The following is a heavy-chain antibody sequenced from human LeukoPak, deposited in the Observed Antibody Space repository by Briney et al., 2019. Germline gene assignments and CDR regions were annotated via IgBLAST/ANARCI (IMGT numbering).Heavy chain of an antibody. Sequence: PSETLSFTCAVYGGSFSGYYWSWIRQPPGKGLEWIGEINHSGSTNYNPSLKSRVTISVDTSKNQFSLKLSSVTAADTAVYYCARFFPNLYYFDYWGQGTLVTVSS. V-gene: IGHV4-34*01. CDR1: GGSFSGYY. CDR3: ARFFPNLYYFDY. J-gene: IGHJ4*02. D-gene: IGHD1-14*01. CDR2: INHSGST.